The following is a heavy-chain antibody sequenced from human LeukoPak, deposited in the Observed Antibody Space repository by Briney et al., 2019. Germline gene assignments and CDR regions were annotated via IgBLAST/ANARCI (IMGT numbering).Heavy chain of an antibody. CDR3: ARDVDYDGEGGFDS. V-gene: IGHV3-30*04. J-gene: IGHJ4*02. D-gene: IGHD4-23*01. Sequence: GRSLRFSCVGSGFTFSSYSMHWVRQAPGKGLEWVTYISKDGSNKYYIDSVKGRFTISRDNSKNTVYLQMNSLRPEDTAFYYCARDVDYDGEGGFDSWGQGTLVTVSS. CDR1: GFTFSSYS. CDR2: ISKDGSNK.